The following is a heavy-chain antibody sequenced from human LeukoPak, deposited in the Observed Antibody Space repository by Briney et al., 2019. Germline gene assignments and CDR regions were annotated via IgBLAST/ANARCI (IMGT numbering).Heavy chain of an antibody. J-gene: IGHJ4*02. V-gene: IGHV4-59*01. Sequence: SEALSLTCTVPGGSIVTSYRAWIRQPPGKGLEWVAYIHYSGATSYNPSLQRRPAISLDMTINQFSLKLNSVTAADTAVYSCARDPRGGGPDFDYWGQGVLVTVSS. CDR2: IHYSGAT. CDR1: GGSIVTSY. CDR3: ARDPRGGGPDFDY. D-gene: IGHD2-15*01.